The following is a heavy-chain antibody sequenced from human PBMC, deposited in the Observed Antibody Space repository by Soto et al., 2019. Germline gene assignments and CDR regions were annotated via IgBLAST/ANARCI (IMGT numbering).Heavy chain of an antibody. CDR1: GGSISSGGYS. V-gene: IGHV4-30-2*01. CDR3: ARSGSEFQCYYGMDV. D-gene: IGHD5-12*01. Sequence: QLQLQESGSGLVKPSQTLSLTGAVSGGSISSGGYSWSWIRQPPGKGLEWIGYIYHSGSTYYNPSLTSRVTLSVDRSKNQFSLTLGSVTAAATDVYYCARSGSEFQCYYGMDVWGQATTVTVSS. J-gene: IGHJ6*02. CDR2: IYHSGST.